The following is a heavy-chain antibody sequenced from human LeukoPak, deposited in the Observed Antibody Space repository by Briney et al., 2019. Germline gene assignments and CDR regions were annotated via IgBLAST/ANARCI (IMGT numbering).Heavy chain of an antibody. V-gene: IGHV4-34*01. CDR3: ARIIVGALHY. CDR1: GGSFSGYY. J-gene: IGHJ4*02. D-gene: IGHD1-26*01. Sequence: PLETLSLTCAVYGGSFSGYYWSWIRQPPGKGLEWIGEINHSGSTNYNPSLKSRVTISVDTSKNQFSLKLSSVTAADTAVYYCARIIVGALHYWGQGTLVTVSS. CDR2: INHSGST.